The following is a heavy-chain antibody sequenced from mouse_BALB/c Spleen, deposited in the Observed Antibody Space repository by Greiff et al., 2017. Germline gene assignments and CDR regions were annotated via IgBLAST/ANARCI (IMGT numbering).Heavy chain of an antibody. Sequence: VQLQQPGAELVRPGASVKLSCKASGYTFTSYWINWVKQRPGQGLEWIGNIYPSDSYTNYNQKFKDKATLTVDKSSSTAYMQLSSPTSEDSAVYYCTRQDYGNDYWGQGTTLTVSS. V-gene: IGHV1-69*02. CDR3: TRQDYGNDY. D-gene: IGHD2-1*01. CDR1: GYTFTSYW. J-gene: IGHJ2*01. CDR2: IYPSDSYT.